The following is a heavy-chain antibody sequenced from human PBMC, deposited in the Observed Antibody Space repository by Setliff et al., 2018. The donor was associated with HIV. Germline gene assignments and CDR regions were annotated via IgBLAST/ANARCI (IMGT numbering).Heavy chain of an antibody. V-gene: IGHV5-51*01. D-gene: IGHD2-21*02. Sequence: PGESLKISCKGSGYSFTSYWIAWVRQMPGKGLEWMGIIYPGDSHTRYSPSFQGQVTFSADKSISTAYLQWSSLKASDTPIYYCTRHILAYCAGDCYPLDYWGQGTLVTVSS. CDR2: IYPGDSHT. CDR1: GYSFTSYW. J-gene: IGHJ4*02. CDR3: TRHILAYCAGDCYPLDY.